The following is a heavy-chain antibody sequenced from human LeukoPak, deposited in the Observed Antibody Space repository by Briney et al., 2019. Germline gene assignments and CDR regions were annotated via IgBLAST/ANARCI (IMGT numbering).Heavy chain of an antibody. CDR2: INPANGAT. J-gene: IGHJ4*02. D-gene: IGHD6-13*01. CDR3: AMELLVPIPLKAFHY. Sequence: ASVKVSCKASGDTFTDYNIHWVRQAPGQGLEWVCGINPANGATHFAQKFRGRVTVTRDTAISTGYVELSGLTSDDTAVYYCAMELLVPIPLKAFHYWGQGTLVTVSS. V-gene: IGHV1-2*02. CDR1: GDTFTDYN.